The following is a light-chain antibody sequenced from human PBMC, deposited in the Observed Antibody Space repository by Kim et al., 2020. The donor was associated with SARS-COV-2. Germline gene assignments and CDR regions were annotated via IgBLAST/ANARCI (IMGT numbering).Light chain of an antibody. CDR3: QQRGNWPPALT. J-gene: IGKJ4*01. CDR2: DAA. V-gene: IGKV3-11*01. Sequence: PGESATLSGTASHNIDISLAWYTQTPGQAPRLLIYDAAIRAAGVPDRFSGSGSGNDFTLTIGSLAPEDFAVYYCQQRGNWPPALTFGGGTKVDIK. CDR1: HNIDIS.